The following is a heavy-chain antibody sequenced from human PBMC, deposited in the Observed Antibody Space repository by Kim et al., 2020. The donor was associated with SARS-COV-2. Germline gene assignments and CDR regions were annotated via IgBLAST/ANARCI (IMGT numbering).Heavy chain of an antibody. CDR1: GYTFNDFY. Sequence: ASVKVSCKASGYTFNDFYIQWVRQAPGQGLEWMGYINPNTGDTDFAQKFQDRVTLTGRSAVNTAYMELSGLTSDDTAIYYCARDPAVPAAISEGFADHWG. CDR2: INPNTGDT. J-gene: IGHJ4*01. CDR3: ARDPAVPAAISEGFADH. V-gene: IGHV1-2*02. D-gene: IGHD2-2*01.